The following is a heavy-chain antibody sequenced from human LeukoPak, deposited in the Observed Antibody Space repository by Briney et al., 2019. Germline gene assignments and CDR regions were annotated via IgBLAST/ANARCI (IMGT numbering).Heavy chain of an antibody. CDR1: GYTFTGYY. CDR2: INPNSGGT. CDR3: AKGTYYCSSTSCFFDY. D-gene: IGHD2-2*01. Sequence: ASVKVSCKASGYTFTGYYMHWVRQAPGQGLEWMGWINPNSGGTNYAQKFQGRVTMTRDTSISTAYMELSRLRSDDTAVYYCAKGTYYCSSTSCFFDYWGQGTLVTVSS. J-gene: IGHJ4*02. V-gene: IGHV1-2*02.